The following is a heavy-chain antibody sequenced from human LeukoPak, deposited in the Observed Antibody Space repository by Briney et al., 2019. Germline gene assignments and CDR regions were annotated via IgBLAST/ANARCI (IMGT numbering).Heavy chain of an antibody. J-gene: IGHJ3*02. D-gene: IGHD2-2*01. CDR3: ARPPLGYCSSTSCYGAFDI. Sequence: SETLSLTCTVSGGSISSGGYYWSWIRQPPGKGLEWIGYIYHSGSTYYNPSLKSRVTISVDRSKNQFSLKLSSVTAADTAVYYCARPPLGYCSSTSCYGAFDIWGQGTMVTVSS. CDR2: IYHSGST. CDR1: GGSISSGGYY. V-gene: IGHV4-30-2*01.